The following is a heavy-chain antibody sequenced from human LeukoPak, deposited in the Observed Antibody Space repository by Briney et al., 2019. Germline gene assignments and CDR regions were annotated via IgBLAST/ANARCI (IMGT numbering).Heavy chain of an antibody. CDR3: ARDAARYGSGWYYDF. CDR1: AFTFSSSA. D-gene: IGHD6-19*01. V-gene: IGHV3-23*01. J-gene: IGHJ4*02. Sequence: GGSLRLSCATSAFTFSSSAMSWVRQAPGKGLEWVSAISSDGGNTYYADSVKGRFTISRDNSRNTLYLQMNSLRAEDTAVYYCARDAARYGSGWYYDFWGQGTLATVSS. CDR2: ISSDGGNT.